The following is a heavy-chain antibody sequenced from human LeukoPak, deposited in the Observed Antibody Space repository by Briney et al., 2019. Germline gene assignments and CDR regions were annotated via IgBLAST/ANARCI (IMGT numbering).Heavy chain of an antibody. Sequence: GGSLRLSCAASGFTFSSYGMHWVRQAPGKGLEWVAFIRYDGSNKYYADSVKGRFTISRDNSKNTLYLQMNSLRAEDTAVYYCAKGGYYDSSGYYSLFDYWGQGTLVTVSS. D-gene: IGHD3-22*01. J-gene: IGHJ4*02. CDR1: GFTFSSYG. CDR2: IRYDGSNK. V-gene: IGHV3-30*02. CDR3: AKGGYYDSSGYYSLFDY.